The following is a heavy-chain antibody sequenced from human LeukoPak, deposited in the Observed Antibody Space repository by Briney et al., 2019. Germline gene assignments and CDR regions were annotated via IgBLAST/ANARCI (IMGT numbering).Heavy chain of an antibody. CDR1: GFTFSNYD. CDR2: IDTAGNT. J-gene: IGHJ4*02. D-gene: IGHD6-13*01. CDR3: ARAKMPGIQTAGRVNYFEF. Sequence: GGSLRLSCAASGFTFSNYDMHWVRHATGKGLEWVSTIDTAGNTWYPDSVKGRFTISRENTKNSLTLQMNSLRVGDTAVYYCARAKMPGIQTAGRVNYFEFWGQGTLVTVSS. V-gene: IGHV3-13*01.